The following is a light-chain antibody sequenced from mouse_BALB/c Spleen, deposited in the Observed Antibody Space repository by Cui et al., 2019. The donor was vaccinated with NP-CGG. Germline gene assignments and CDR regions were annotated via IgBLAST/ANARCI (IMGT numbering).Light chain of an antibody. Sequence: HVVATHESALTTSPGEIATLTCRSSTGPVTTGNYANWVQEKPNHLFTGLIGGTNNRAQGVPARFSGSLIGDKAALTITGAQTEDEAIYFCALWYSNHWVFGGGTKLTVL. CDR1: TGPVTTGNY. V-gene: IGLV1*01. CDR2: GTN. J-gene: IGLJ1*01. CDR3: ALWYSNHWV.